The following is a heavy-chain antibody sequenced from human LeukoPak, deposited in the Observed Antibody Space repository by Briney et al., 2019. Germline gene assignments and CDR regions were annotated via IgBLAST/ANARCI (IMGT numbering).Heavy chain of an antibody. Sequence: GGSLRLSCAASGFTFSSYWMQWVRQAPGERLVWVSGIKTDGITTSYAASVKGRFTISRDNAKNTLYLQMNSLRVEDTAVYYCARGGGGYFDYWGQGTLVTVSS. V-gene: IGHV3-74*01. CDR3: ARGGGGYFDY. CDR1: GFTFSSYW. D-gene: IGHD2-15*01. CDR2: IKTDGITT. J-gene: IGHJ4*02.